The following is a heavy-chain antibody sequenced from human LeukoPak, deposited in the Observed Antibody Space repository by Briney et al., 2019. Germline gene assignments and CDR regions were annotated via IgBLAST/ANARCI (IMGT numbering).Heavy chain of an antibody. D-gene: IGHD6-19*01. CDR1: GFTFSSNY. J-gene: IGHJ6*02. CDR2: IYSGGST. CDR3: ARSKAVAATYYYYGMDV. V-gene: IGHV3-53*04. Sequence: GGSLRLSCAASGFTFSSNYMSWVRQAPGKGLEWVSVIYSGGSTYYADSVKGRFTISRHNSKNTPYLQMNSLRAEDTAVYYCARSKAVAATYYYYGMDVWGQGTTVTVSS.